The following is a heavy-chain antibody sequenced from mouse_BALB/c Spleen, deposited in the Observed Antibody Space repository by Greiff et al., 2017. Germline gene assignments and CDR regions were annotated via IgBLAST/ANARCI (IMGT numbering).Heavy chain of an antibody. CDR3: ARDGYDETWFAY. CDR2: INPSNGRT. CDR1: GCTFTSYW. D-gene: IGHD2-14*01. J-gene: IGHJ3*01. V-gene: IGHV1S81*02. Sequence: QVQLQQPGAELVKPGASVKLSCKASGCTFTSYWMHWVKQRPGQGLEWIGEINPSNGRTNYNEKFKSKATLTVDKSSSTAYMQLSSLTSEDSAVYYCARDGYDETWFAYWGQGTLVTVSA.